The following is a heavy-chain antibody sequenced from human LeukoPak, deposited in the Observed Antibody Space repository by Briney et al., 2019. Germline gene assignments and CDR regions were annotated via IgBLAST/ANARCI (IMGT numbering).Heavy chain of an antibody. J-gene: IGHJ4*02. CDR1: GGSISSGGYS. Sequence: PSQTLSLTCAVSGGSISSGGYSWSWIRQPPGKGLEWIRYIYHSGSTYYNPSPKSRVTISVDRSKNQFSLKLSSVTAADTAVYYCARGGPPDYWGQGTLVTVSS. D-gene: IGHD3/OR15-3a*01. CDR3: ARGGPPDY. CDR2: IYHSGST. V-gene: IGHV4-30-2*01.